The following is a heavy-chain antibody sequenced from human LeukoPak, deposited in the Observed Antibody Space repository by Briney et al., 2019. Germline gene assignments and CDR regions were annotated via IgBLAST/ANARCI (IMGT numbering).Heavy chain of an antibody. CDR2: IYYSGST. CDR3: ARGRGKSGIMYYFDY. D-gene: IGHD1-1*01. Sequence: NPSETLSLTCTVSGGSISSYYWSWIRQPPGKGLEWIGYIYYSGSTNYNSSLKSRVTISVDTSKNQFSLKLSSVTAADTAVYYCARGRGKSGIMYYFDYWGQGTLVTVSS. CDR1: GGSISSYY. J-gene: IGHJ4*02. V-gene: IGHV4-59*01.